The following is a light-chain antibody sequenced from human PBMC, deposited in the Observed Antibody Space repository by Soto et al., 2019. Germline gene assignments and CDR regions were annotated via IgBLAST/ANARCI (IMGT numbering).Light chain of an antibody. CDR2: GAS. CDR3: QQYSKWPLS. Sequence: EMLMTQSPATLSVSPGERATLSCRASQSVSNNLAWYQQKPGQAPRLLIYGASTRANGIPARFSGSGSGTEFTLTSSSLQSEDVAVYYCQQYSKWPLSFGPGTKVDNK. CDR1: QSVSNN. J-gene: IGKJ3*01. V-gene: IGKV3-15*01.